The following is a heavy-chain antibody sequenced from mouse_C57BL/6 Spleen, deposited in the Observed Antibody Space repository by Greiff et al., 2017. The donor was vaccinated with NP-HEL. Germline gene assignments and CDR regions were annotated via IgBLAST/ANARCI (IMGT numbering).Heavy chain of an antibody. Sequence: VQLQQSGAELVKPGASVKISCKASGYAFSSYWMNWVKQRPGTGLAWIGQIYPGDGDTNYNGTLQGKATLTADKSSSTAYMQLSSLTSEDSAVYFFSRFDGSTSFDYWGQGTTLTVSS. CDR1: GYAFSSYW. V-gene: IGHV1-80*01. CDR3: SRFDGSTSFDY. D-gene: IGHD1-1*01. CDR2: IYPGDGDT. J-gene: IGHJ2*01.